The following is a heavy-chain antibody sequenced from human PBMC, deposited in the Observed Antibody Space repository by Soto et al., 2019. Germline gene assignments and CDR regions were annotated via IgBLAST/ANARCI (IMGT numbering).Heavy chain of an antibody. V-gene: IGHV3-48*03. Sequence: PGGSLRLSCAASGFTFSSYEMNWGRQAPGKGLEWVSYISSSGSTIYYADSVKGRFTISRDNAKNSLYLQMNSLRAEDTAVYYCAREIAVAGFDYWGQGTLVTVSS. CDR3: AREIAVAGFDY. J-gene: IGHJ4*02. CDR1: GFTFSSYE. CDR2: ISSSGSTI. D-gene: IGHD6-19*01.